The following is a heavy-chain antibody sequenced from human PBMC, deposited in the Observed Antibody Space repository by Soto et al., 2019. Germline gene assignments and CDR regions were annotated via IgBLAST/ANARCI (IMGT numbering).Heavy chain of an antibody. J-gene: IGHJ4*02. V-gene: IGHV3-23*01. CDR3: AKGRESDCPGCTRHY. Sequence: EVQLLESGGGLAQPGGSLRLSCAASAFTFSSYAMSWLRQAPGQGLVRVSAATGSGASTHYAASVKCRFTISRDNSRSTLYLQMESVGSEDTALYCCAKGRESDCPGCTRHYWGQGTLVTVSS. CDR2: ATGSGAST. D-gene: IGHD2-21*02. CDR1: AFTFSSYA.